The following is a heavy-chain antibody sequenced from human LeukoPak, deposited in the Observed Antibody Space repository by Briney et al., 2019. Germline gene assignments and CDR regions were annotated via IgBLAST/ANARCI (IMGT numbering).Heavy chain of an antibody. CDR2: VSYDGSIK. CDR3: ARDSHLYYDFWSGYNFDS. J-gene: IGHJ4*02. V-gene: IGHV3-30*04. CDR1: GFTFSNYP. D-gene: IGHD3-3*01. Sequence: GGSLRLSCAASGFTFSNYPLHWARQAPGKGLEWVALVSYDGSIKFYTDSVKGRFIISRDNSKNTLYLQMNSLRAEDTAVYYCARDSHLYYDFWSGYNFDSWGQGTLVTVSS.